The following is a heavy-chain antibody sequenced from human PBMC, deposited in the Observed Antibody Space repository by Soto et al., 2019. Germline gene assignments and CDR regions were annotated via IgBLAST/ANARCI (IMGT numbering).Heavy chain of an antibody. CDR1: GFTFSSYG. D-gene: IGHD4-17*01. CDR2: ISYDGSNK. Sequence: QVQLVESGGGVVQPGRSLRLSCAVSGFTFSSYGMHWVRQAPGKGLEWVAVISYDGSNKYYTDSVKGRFTISRDNSKNTLYLQMNSLRAEDTAVYYCAKGGGYGDYMGDYYYGMDVWGQGTTVTVSS. J-gene: IGHJ6*02. V-gene: IGHV3-30*18. CDR3: AKGGGYGDYMGDYYYGMDV.